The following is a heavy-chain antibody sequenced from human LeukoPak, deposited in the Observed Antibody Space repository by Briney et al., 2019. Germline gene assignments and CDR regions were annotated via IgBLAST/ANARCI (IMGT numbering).Heavy chain of an antibody. Sequence: SETLSLTCTVSGGSISSYYWSWIRQPPGKGLEWIGYIYYSGSTNYNPSLKSRVTISVDTSKNQFSLKLSSVTAADTAVYYCARDEAVVVAAIFDYWGQGTLVTVSS. CDR3: ARDEAVVVAAIFDY. CDR1: GGSISSYY. CDR2: IYYSGST. D-gene: IGHD2-15*01. V-gene: IGHV4-59*01. J-gene: IGHJ4*02.